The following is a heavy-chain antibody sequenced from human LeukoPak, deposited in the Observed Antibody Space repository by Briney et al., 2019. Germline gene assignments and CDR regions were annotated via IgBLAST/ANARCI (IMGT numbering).Heavy chain of an antibody. V-gene: IGHV7-4-1*02. CDR2: INTNTGNP. Sequence: GASVKVSCKASGYTFTSYAMNWVRQAPGQGLEWMGWINTNTGNPTYAQGFTGRFVFSLDTSVSTAYLQISSLKAEDTAVYYCATQSLGGVYYYYYYMDVRGKGTTVTVSS. J-gene: IGHJ6*03. CDR1: GYTFTSYA. CDR3: ATQSLGGVYYYYYYMDV. D-gene: IGHD7-27*01.